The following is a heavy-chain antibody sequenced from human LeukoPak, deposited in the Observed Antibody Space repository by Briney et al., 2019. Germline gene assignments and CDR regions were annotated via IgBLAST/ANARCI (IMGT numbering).Heavy chain of an antibody. J-gene: IGHJ5*02. V-gene: IGHV1-2*02. D-gene: IGHD2-2*03. CDR3: ARVGYCSSTSCFDWFDP. Sequence: GASVKVSCKASGYTFTGYYMHWVRQAPGQGLEWIGWINPNSGGTNYAQKFQGRVTITRDTSINTAYMELSRLRSDDTAVYYCARVGYCSSTSCFDWFDPWGQGTLVTVSS. CDR1: GYTFTGYY. CDR2: INPNSGGT.